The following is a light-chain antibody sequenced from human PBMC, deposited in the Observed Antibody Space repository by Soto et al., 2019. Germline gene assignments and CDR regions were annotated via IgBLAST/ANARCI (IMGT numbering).Light chain of an antibody. J-gene: IGKJ3*01. V-gene: IGKV3-20*01. CDR3: QQYDGSLLT. Sequence: EIVLTQSPGTLSLSPGERATLSCRASQSISSTSLAWYQQKPGQAPRLLIHSASSRASGIPARFSGSGSGTDFSLTISRLEPEDFAVYYCQQYDGSLLTFGPGTKVD. CDR2: SAS. CDR1: QSISSTS.